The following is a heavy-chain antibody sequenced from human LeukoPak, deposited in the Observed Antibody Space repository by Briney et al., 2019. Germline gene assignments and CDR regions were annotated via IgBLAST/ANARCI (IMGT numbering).Heavy chain of an antibody. CDR2: IYYSGGT. J-gene: IGHJ4*02. Sequence: SETLSLTCTVSGGSISSYYWSWIRQPPGKGLEWIGYIYYSGGTNYNPSLKSRVTKSVDTSKNQFSLKLSSVTAADTAVYYCARHVPYYDILTGYYPNYFDYWGQGTLVTVSS. D-gene: IGHD3-9*01. CDR3: ARHVPYYDILTGYYPNYFDY. CDR1: GGSISSYY. V-gene: IGHV4-59*08.